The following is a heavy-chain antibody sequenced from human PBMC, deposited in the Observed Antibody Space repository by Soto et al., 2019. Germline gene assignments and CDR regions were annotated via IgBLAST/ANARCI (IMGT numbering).Heavy chain of an antibody. J-gene: IGHJ6*02. Sequence: SETLSLTCAVSGGSISSSNWWSWVRQPPGKGLEWIGEIYHSGSTNYNPSLKSRVTISVDKSKNQFSLKLSPVTAADTAVYYCATSGYRYGYQDYYYGMDVWGQGTTVTVSS. CDR2: IYHSGST. D-gene: IGHD5-18*01. CDR1: GGSISSSNW. CDR3: ATSGYRYGYQDYYYGMDV. V-gene: IGHV4-4*02.